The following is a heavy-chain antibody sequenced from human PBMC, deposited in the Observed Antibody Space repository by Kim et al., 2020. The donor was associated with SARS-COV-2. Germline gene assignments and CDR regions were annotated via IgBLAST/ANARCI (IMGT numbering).Heavy chain of an antibody. D-gene: IGHD3-10*01. V-gene: IGHV3-23*01. Sequence: SVNGRFTNSRDNPKHTLYLQMNSLRAEDTAVYYCAKDWGFTYGSGSFFDCWGQGTLVTVSS. J-gene: IGHJ4*02. CDR3: AKDWGFTYGSGSFFDC.